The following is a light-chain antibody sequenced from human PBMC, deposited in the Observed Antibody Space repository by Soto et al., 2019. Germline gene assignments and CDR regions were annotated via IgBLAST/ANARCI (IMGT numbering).Light chain of an antibody. CDR2: GAS. V-gene: IGKV3-20*01. J-gene: IGKJ1*01. CDR1: QSVSSNY. CDR3: QQRGSSPQT. Sequence: EIVLTQSPGTLSLSPGERATLSCRASQSVSSNYLAWYQQKPGPAPRLLIYGASSRATGIPDRFSGSGSGTDFTLTISRLEPEDFAVYYCQQRGSSPQTFGQGTKVEIK.